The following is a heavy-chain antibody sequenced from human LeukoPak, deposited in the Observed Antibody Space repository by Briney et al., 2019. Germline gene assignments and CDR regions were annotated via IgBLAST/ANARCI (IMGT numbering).Heavy chain of an antibody. CDR3: AKDRHLDGYNGD. CDR2: ICATGVDT. D-gene: IGHD5-24*01. V-gene: IGHV3-23*01. Sequence: PGGSLRLSCAASGFPFSNHAMTWVRQAPGKGLQGVSAICATGVDTFYANPVKGRFTISRDNSKNTVYLQMDSLGPEDTAMYYCAKDRHLDGYNGDWGQGTLVTVPS. J-gene: IGHJ4*02. CDR1: GFPFSNHA.